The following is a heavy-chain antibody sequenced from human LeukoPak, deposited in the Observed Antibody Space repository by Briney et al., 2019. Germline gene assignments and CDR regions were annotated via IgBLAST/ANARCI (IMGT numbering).Heavy chain of an antibody. Sequence: SETLSLTCTVSGGSISSYYWSWIRQPPGKGLEWIGYIYTSGSTNYNPSLKSRVTISVDTSKNQFSLKLSSVTAADTAVYYRARHGKMIDPWGQGTLVTVSS. D-gene: IGHD1-1*01. CDR1: GGSISSYY. CDR2: IYTSGST. CDR3: ARHGKMIDP. J-gene: IGHJ5*02. V-gene: IGHV4-4*09.